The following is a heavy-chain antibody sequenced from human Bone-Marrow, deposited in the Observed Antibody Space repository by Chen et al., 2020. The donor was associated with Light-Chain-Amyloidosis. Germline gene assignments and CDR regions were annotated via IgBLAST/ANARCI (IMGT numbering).Heavy chain of an antibody. CDR2: IYHSGST. D-gene: IGHD2-2*01. CDR3: TRAWRSTSGGRHDAFDI. V-gene: IGHV4-38-2*02. J-gene: IGHJ3*02. Sequence: QVQLQESGPGLVKPSETLSLTCTVSGYSISCGSSWGWIRQPPGKGLEWIGSIYHSGSTYYNPSLKSRVTMSVDPAKNQFSLKLSSVTAADTAMYFCTRAWRSTSGGRHDAFDIWGQGTMVTVSS. CDR1: GYSISCGSS.